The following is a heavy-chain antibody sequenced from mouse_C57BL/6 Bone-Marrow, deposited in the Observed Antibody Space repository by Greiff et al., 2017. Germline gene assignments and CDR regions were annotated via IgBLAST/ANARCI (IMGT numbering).Heavy chain of an antibody. Sequence: EVMLVESEGGLVQPGSSMKLSCTASGFTFSDYYMAWVRQVPEKGLEWVANINYDGSSTYYLDSLKSRFIISRDNAKNILYLQMSSLKSEDTATYYCARDGSFGYWGQGTTLTVSS. CDR3: ARDGSFGY. V-gene: IGHV5-16*01. CDR2: INYDGSST. CDR1: GFTFSDYY. D-gene: IGHD2-2*01. J-gene: IGHJ2*01.